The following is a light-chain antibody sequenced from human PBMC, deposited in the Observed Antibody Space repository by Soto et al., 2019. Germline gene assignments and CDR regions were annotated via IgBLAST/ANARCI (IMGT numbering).Light chain of an antibody. CDR3: LQDHEYLT. Sequence: IQMTQSPSSLSASVGNRVTITCRASQDVSNDLGWYQQKPGKAPNLLIYAASTLQSGVPSRFSGSGSGTDFTLTISSLQPEDSASYYCLQDHEYLTFGGGTKVDIK. J-gene: IGKJ4*01. CDR1: QDVSND. CDR2: AAS. V-gene: IGKV1-6*01.